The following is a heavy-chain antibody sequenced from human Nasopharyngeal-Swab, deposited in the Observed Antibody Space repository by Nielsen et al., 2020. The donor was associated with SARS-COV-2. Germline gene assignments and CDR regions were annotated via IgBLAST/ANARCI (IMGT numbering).Heavy chain of an antibody. CDR2: ISSSGGST. J-gene: IGHJ4*02. V-gene: IGHV3-23*01. CDR1: GFPFSNFA. D-gene: IGHD3-3*01. CDR3: AKGQSAYARFDS. Sequence: LSLTCAASGFPFSNFAMSWVRQAPGKGLEWVAAISSSGGSTYYADSVEGRFTISRDHSKSTLYLQLNSLRADDTAIYYCAKGQSAYARFDSWGRGTLVTVSS.